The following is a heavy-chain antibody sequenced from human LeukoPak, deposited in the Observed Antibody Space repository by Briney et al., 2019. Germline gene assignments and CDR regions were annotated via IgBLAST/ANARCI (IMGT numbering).Heavy chain of an antibody. CDR1: GFTFSSYG. Sequence: PGGSLRLSCAASGFTFSSYGMHWVRQAPGKGLEWVAVISYDGSNKYYADSVKGRFAISRDNSKNTLYLQMNSLRAEDTAVYYCVTSDIVVVPAAMPNDYWGQGTLVTVSS. D-gene: IGHD2-2*01. CDR2: ISYDGSNK. V-gene: IGHV3-30*03. J-gene: IGHJ4*02. CDR3: VTSDIVVVPAAMPNDY.